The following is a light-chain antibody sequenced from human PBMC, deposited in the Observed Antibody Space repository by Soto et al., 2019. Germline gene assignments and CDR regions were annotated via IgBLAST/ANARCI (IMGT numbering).Light chain of an antibody. V-gene: IGLV2-23*02. CDR3: CSSGGSPTYV. CDR1: SSNVGRYKL. CDR2: EVN. J-gene: IGLJ1*01. Sequence: QSALTQPDSVSGSPGQSITISCTGTSSNVGRYKLVSWYQQHPGKAPKLMIFEVNKRPSGVSNRFAGSKSGNTASLTISGLKVEDEADYYCCSSGGSPTYVFGTGTKVTVL.